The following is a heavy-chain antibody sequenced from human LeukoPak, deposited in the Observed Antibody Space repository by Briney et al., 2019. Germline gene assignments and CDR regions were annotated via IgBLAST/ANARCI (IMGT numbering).Heavy chain of an antibody. CDR2: IYPGDSDT. D-gene: IGHD3-10*01. J-gene: IGHJ2*01. V-gene: IGHV5-51*01. CDR3: ARLVWSRWFGESSTRWYFDL. Sequence: GESLKISCKGSGYSFTSYWIGWVRQMPGKGLEWMGIIYPGDSDTRYSPSFQGQVTISADKSISTAYLQWSSLKASDTAMYYCARLVWSRWFGESSTRWYFDLWGRGTLVTVSS. CDR1: GYSFTSYW.